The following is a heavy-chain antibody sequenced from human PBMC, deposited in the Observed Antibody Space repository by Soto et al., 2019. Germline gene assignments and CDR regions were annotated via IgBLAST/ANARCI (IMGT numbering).Heavy chain of an antibody. J-gene: IGHJ4*02. Sequence: QLQPQESGPGLVKPSETLSLTCIVSGGSISSSSYYWGWIRQPPGKGLEWIASIYYSGSTYYNPSLESRVTISVDTSKNQFSLKLSSVTAADTAVYYCAILRGYLDYWGQGTLVTVSS. CDR3: AILRGYLDY. V-gene: IGHV4-39*01. CDR2: IYYSGST. D-gene: IGHD2-15*01. CDR1: GGSISSSSYY.